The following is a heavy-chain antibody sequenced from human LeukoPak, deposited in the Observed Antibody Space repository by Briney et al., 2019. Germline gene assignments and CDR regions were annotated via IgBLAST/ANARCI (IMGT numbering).Heavy chain of an antibody. J-gene: IGHJ6*03. Sequence: SVKVSCKASGGTFSSYAISWVRQAPGQGLEWMGGIIPIFGTANYAQKFQGRVTITTDESTSTAYMELSSLRYEDTAVYYCARSTVTTRSYYYYYMDVWGKGTTVTVS. CDR1: GGTFSSYA. D-gene: IGHD4-11*01. CDR3: ARSTVTTRSYYYYYMDV. V-gene: IGHV1-69*05. CDR2: IIPIFGTA.